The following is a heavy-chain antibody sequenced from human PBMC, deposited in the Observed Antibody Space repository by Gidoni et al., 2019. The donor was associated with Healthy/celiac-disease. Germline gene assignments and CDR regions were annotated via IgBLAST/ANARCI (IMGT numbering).Heavy chain of an antibody. J-gene: IGHJ4*02. CDR2: INHSGST. D-gene: IGHD6-19*01. Sequence: QVQLQQWGAGLLKPSETLSLTCAVYGGSFSGYYWSWIRQPPGKGLEWIGEINHSGSTNYNPSLKSRVTISVDTSKNQFSLKLSSVTAADTAVYYCAREGDQWLPTLDYWGQGTLVTVSS. CDR1: GGSFSGYY. V-gene: IGHV4-34*01. CDR3: AREGDQWLPTLDY.